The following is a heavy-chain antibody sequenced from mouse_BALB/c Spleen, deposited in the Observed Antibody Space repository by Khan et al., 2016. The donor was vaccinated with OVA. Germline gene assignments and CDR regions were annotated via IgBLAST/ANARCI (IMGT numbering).Heavy chain of an antibody. Sequence: QVQLKESGPGLVAPSQSLSITCTVSGFSLSRYSVHWVRQPPGKGLEWLGMIWSGGSTDYNSALKSRLSISKDNSKSQVFLKMNSLQTDDTAMYYCARKEYGNYVSLDYWGQGTSVTVSS. CDR2: IWSGGST. D-gene: IGHD2-10*02. CDR3: ARKEYGNYVSLDY. J-gene: IGHJ4*01. V-gene: IGHV2-6-4*01. CDR1: GFSLSRYS.